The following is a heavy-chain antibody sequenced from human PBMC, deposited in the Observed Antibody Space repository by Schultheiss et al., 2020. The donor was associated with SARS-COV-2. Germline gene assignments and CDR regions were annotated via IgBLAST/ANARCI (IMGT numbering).Heavy chain of an antibody. CDR2: IYYSGST. CDR1: GGSISSGGYS. CDR3: AREGNFGVVNDDAFDI. V-gene: IGHV4-61*08. J-gene: IGHJ3*02. Sequence: SETLSLTCAVSGGSISSGGYSWSWIRQPPGKGLEWIGYIYYSGSTNYNPSLKSRVTISVDTSKNQFSLKLSSVTAADTAVYYCAREGNFGVVNDDAFDIWGQGTMVTVSS. D-gene: IGHD3-3*01.